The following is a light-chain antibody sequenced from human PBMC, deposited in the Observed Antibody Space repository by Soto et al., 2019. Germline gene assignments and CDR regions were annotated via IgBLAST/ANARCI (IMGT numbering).Light chain of an antibody. CDR1: NIGSKR. V-gene: IGLV3-21*04. CDR2: YDS. J-gene: IGLJ1*01. Sequence: SYELTQPPSVSVAPEKTARLTCRGDNIGSKRVHWYRQKPGKAPVLVIYYDSHRPSGIPVRFSGSNSGNTATLTIDRVEAGDEADYYCHVCDITTDHYALGTEIKVTVL. CDR3: HVCDITTDHYA.